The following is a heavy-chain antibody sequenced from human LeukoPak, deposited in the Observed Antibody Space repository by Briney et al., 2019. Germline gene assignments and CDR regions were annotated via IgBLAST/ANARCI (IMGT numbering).Heavy chain of an antibody. J-gene: IGHJ4*02. Sequence: GGSLRLSCAASGFTFSSFGMHWVRQAPGKGLEWVTVIWYDGNNKYYADSVKGRFTISRDNSKNTLDLQMNSLRAEDTAVYYCARAFTSTGYYYVEYWGQGTLVTVSS. D-gene: IGHD3-22*01. CDR3: ARAFTSTGYYYVEY. CDR1: GFTFSSFG. V-gene: IGHV3-33*01. CDR2: IWYDGNNK.